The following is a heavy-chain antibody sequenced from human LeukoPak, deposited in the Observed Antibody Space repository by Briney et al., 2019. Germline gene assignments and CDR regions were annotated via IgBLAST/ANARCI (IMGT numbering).Heavy chain of an antibody. Sequence: PGGSLRLSCAASGFTFSSYSMNWLRQAPGKGLEWVSSISSSSSYIYYADSVKGRFTISRDNAKNSLYLQMNSLRAEDSAVYYCASLGIADHWCQGTLVTFSS. CDR3: ASLGIADH. V-gene: IGHV3-21*01. CDR2: ISSSSSYI. D-gene: IGHD6-13*01. CDR1: GFTFSSYS. J-gene: IGHJ4*02.